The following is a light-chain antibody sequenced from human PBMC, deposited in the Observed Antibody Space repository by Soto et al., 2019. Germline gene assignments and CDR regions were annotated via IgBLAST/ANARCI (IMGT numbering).Light chain of an antibody. CDR3: SSFTSNSIYV. V-gene: IGLV2-14*03. CDR2: GVT. J-gene: IGLJ1*01. CDR1: HNDIGTYDY. Sequence: QSVLTQPTSVSGSPGQSISISCTGNHNDIGTYDYVSWYQQHPGRAPRLLIHGVTTRASGISDRFSASKSGLTASLTISGLQPEDEADYYCSSFTSNSIYVFGPGTKLTVL.